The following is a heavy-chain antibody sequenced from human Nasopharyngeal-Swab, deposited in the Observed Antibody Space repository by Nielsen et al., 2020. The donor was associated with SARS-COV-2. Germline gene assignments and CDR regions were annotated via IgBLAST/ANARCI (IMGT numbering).Heavy chain of an antibody. J-gene: IGHJ4*02. CDR3: TTVAGSYGRFDY. D-gene: IGHD1-26*01. Sequence: ASVKVSYKASGYSFTSYGISWVRQAPGQGLEWMGWISAYNGNTNYAQRLQGRVTMTTDTSTSTAYMELSSLTSEDTAVYYCTTVAGSYGRFDYWGQGTLVTVS. CDR2: ISAYNGNT. V-gene: IGHV1-18*01. CDR1: GYSFTSYG.